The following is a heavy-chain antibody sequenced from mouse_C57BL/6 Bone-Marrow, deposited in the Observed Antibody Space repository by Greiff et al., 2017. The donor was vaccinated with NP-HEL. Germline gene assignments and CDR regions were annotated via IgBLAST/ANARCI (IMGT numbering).Heavy chain of an antibody. CDR3: ANSNYPWFAY. J-gene: IGHJ3*01. Sequence: QVQLKQPGAELVMPGASVKLSCKASGYTFTSYWMHWVKQRPGQGLEWIGEIDPSDSYTNYNQKFKGKSTLTVDKSSSTAYMQLSSLTSEDSAVYYCANSNYPWFAYWGQGTLVTVSA. CDR1: GYTFTSYW. CDR2: IDPSDSYT. V-gene: IGHV1-69*01. D-gene: IGHD2-5*01.